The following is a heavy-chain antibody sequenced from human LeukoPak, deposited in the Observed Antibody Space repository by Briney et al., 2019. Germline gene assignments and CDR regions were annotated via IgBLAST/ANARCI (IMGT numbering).Heavy chain of an antibody. CDR3: AKGRGWEASYYYYYMDV. CDR1: GFTFSRHG. D-gene: IGHD1-26*01. CDR2: ISGSGVST. J-gene: IGHJ6*03. V-gene: IGHV3-23*01. Sequence: PGGSLRLSCAASGFTFSRHGMSWVRQAPGQGLEWVSAISGSGVSTYYADSVKGRFTISRDNSKNTLYLQMNSLRAEDTAVYYCAKGRGWEASYYYYYMDVWGKGTTVTISS.